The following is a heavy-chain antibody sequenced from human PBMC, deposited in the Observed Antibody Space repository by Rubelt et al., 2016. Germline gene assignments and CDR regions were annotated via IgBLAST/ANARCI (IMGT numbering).Heavy chain of an antibody. CDR1: GFTFSDHC. D-gene: IGHD3-10*01. CDR2: INQDGSEK. CDR3: AQASQLWFSCSPN. V-gene: IGHV3-7*03. Sequence: GGSLRLSCAASGFTFSDHCMSWVRQAPGKELEWVAHINQDGSEKKYVDSVKGRFTISRDNAKNSLFLQMSSLRAEDTAVYYCAQASQLWFSCSPNWGQGTLVTVSS. J-gene: IGHJ4*02.